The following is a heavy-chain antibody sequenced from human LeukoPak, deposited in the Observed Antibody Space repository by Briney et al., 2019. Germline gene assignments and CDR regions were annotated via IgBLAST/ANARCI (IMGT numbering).Heavy chain of an antibody. CDR3: ALSLIRLGVKK. CDR1: GGPFSGYY. D-gene: IGHD3-16*01. CDR2: INHSGST. Sequence: PSETLSLTCAVYGGPFSGYYWSWIRQPPGKGLEWIGEINHSGSTNYNPSLKSRVTISVDTSKNQFSLKLSSVTAADTAVYYCALSLIRLGVKKWGQGTLVTVSS. V-gene: IGHV4-34*01. J-gene: IGHJ4*02.